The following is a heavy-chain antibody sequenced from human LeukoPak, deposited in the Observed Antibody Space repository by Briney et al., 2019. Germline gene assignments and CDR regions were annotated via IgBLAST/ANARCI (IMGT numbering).Heavy chain of an antibody. Sequence: GGSLRLSCAASGFTFNRYWMSWLRQAPGKGREGVANIKQDGSEKYYVDSVKGRFTISRDNAKNSLYLQMNSLRAEDTAVYYCARVGGSSWYHPFDYWGQGTLVTVSS. V-gene: IGHV3-7*01. J-gene: IGHJ4*02. CDR1: GFTFNRYW. D-gene: IGHD6-13*01. CDR2: IKQDGSEK. CDR3: ARVGGSSWYHPFDY.